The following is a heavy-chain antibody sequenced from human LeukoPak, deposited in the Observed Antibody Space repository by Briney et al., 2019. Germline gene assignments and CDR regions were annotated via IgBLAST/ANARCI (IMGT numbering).Heavy chain of an antibody. CDR1: GGSISSYY. CDR3: ARKLPERCCSSTSCYDSYYYMDV. Sequence: SETLSLTCTVSGGSISSYYWSWIRQPAGKGLEWIGRIYTSGSTNYNPSLKSRVTISVDKSKNQFSLKLSSVTAADTAVYYCARKLPERCCSSTSCYDSYYYMDVWGKGTTVTVSS. V-gene: IGHV4-4*07. J-gene: IGHJ6*03. CDR2: IYTSGST. D-gene: IGHD2-2*01.